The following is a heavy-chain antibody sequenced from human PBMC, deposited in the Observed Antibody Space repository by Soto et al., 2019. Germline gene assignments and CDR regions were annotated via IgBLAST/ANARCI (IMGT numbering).Heavy chain of an antibody. CDR3: ARALGPPELGIHFDY. J-gene: IGHJ4*02. D-gene: IGHD7-27*01. Sequence: SQTLSLTCAISGDSVSSNSAAWNWIRQSPSRGLEWLRRTYYRSKWYNDYAVSVKSRITINPDTYKNQFSLQLNSVTPEDTAVDYCARALGPPELGIHFDYWGQGTLVTVSS. V-gene: IGHV6-1*01. CDR2: TYYRSKWYN. CDR1: GDSVSSNSAA.